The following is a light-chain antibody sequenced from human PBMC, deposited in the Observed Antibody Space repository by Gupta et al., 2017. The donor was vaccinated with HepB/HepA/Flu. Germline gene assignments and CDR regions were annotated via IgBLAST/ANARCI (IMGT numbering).Light chain of an antibody. CDR1: QSVDSN. Sequence: EIVMTKSPATLSVSPGERATLSCRASQSVDSNYLAWYQQKPGQAPRLLIYGTSIRFTGVPARFSGSGSGTEFTLTISSLQSEDFAVYYCEQYNNWPFTFGQGTKLEIK. J-gene: IGKJ2*01. CDR2: GTS. V-gene: IGKV3-15*01. CDR3: EQYNNWPFT.